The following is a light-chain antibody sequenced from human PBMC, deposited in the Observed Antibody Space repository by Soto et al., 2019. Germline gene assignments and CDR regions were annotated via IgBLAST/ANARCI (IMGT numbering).Light chain of an antibody. CDR1: QDIGNY. V-gene: IGKV1-33*01. CDR2: DAS. J-gene: IGKJ4*01. Sequence: DIQMTQSPSSLSAFVGDRVTITCQASQDIGNYLNWYQQKPGTAPKLLIYDASNLEIGVPSRFSGSRSGTHFTFTINTLQPEDFATYYCQQYDNFPLTFGGGTKVDIK. CDR3: QQYDNFPLT.